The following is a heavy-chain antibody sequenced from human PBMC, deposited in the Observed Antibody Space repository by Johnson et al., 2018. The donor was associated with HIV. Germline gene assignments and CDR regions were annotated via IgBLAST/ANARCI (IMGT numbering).Heavy chain of an antibody. J-gene: IGHJ3*02. CDR3: ARDLGVATAKVNAFDI. Sequence: VHLVESGGGLVQPGGSLRLSCAASGFTVSSNYMSWVRQAPGKGLEWVSVIYSGGSTYYADSVKGRFTISRDNSKNTLYLQMNSLRAEDTAVYYCARDLGVATAKVNAFDIWGQGTMVTVSS. D-gene: IGHD5-12*01. CDR2: IYSGGST. V-gene: IGHV3-66*01. CDR1: GFTVSSNY.